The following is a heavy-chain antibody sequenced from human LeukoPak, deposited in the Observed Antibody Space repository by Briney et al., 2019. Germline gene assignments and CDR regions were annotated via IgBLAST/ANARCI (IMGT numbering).Heavy chain of an antibody. V-gene: IGHV3-23*01. J-gene: IGHJ5*02. CDR1: GFIFSTYA. CDR2: IGGSGGST. Sequence: PGGSLRLSCAASGFIFSTYAMSWVRQGPGKGLEWVSGIGGSGGSTYYADSVKGRFTISRDNSKNTLYLQMNSLRAEDTAVYYCAKRPPYSSTWYTFDLWGQGTLVTVSS. D-gene: IGHD6-13*01. CDR3: AKRPPYSSTWYTFDL.